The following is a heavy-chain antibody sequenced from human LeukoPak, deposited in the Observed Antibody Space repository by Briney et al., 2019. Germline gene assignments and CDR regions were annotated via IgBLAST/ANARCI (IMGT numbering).Heavy chain of an antibody. V-gene: IGHV3-48*04. CDR2: ISSGSTTI. D-gene: IGHD2-15*01. J-gene: IGHJ6*02. CDR1: GFSFSSYS. Sequence: GGSLRLSCAASGFSFSSYSMNWVRQAPGKGLEWVSYISSGSTTIYYADSVKGRFTVSRDNAKNTLYLQMNSLRAEDTAVYYCARDRSRWSIAPDADVWGQGTTVTVSS. CDR3: ARDRSRWSIAPDADV.